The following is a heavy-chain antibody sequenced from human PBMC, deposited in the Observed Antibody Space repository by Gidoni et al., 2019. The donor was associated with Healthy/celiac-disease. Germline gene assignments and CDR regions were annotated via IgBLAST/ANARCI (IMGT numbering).Heavy chain of an antibody. V-gene: IGHV4-39*01. CDR2: IYYSGST. D-gene: IGHD5-18*01. Sequence: QLQLQESGPGLVKPSETLSLTCTVPGGSISSSSYYWGWIRQPPGKGLEWIGSIYYSGSTYYNPSLKSRVTISVDTSKNRFSLKLSSVTAADTAVYYCASRRRGYSYGYSFDYWGQGTLVTVSS. CDR1: GGSISSSSYY. J-gene: IGHJ4*02. CDR3: ASRRRGYSYGYSFDY.